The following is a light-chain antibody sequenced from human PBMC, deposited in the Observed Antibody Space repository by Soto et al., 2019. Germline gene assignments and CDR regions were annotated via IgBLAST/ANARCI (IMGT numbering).Light chain of an antibody. CDR1: QSISSW. CDR2: KAS. Sequence: DIEMKQSPSTLSASVGDRATLNCRASQSISSWLAWYQQKPGKAPKILIYKASTLKSGVPSRFSGSGSGTECTLPISSLQPDDFATYYCQHYNSYSEAFGQGTKV. J-gene: IGKJ1*01. V-gene: IGKV1-5*03. CDR3: QHYNSYSEA.